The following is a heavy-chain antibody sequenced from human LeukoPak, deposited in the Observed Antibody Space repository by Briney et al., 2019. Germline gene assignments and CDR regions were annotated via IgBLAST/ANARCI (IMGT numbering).Heavy chain of an antibody. J-gene: IGHJ4*02. CDR2: IYYSGST. Sequence: PSETLSLTCTVSGGSIRNSSYYWGWIRQPPGKGLEWIGSIYYSGSTYYNPSLKSRVTISVDTSKNQFSLKLSSVTAADTAVYYCARAPEYGLYYFDYWGQGTLVTVSS. CDR1: GGSIRNSSYY. CDR3: ARAPEYGLYYFDY. V-gene: IGHV4-39*07. D-gene: IGHD1-14*01.